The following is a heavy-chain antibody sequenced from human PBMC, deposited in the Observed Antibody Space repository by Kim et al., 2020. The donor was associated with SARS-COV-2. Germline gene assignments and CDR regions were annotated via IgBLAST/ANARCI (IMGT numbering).Heavy chain of an antibody. V-gene: IGHV1-46*01. J-gene: IGHJ5*02. CDR3: ARDNSAGSAWWFDP. Sequence: AQKFQGRVTMTRATSTSTAYMELGSLRSDDTAVYYCARDNSAGSAWWFDPWGQGTLVTVSS. D-gene: IGHD2-15*01.